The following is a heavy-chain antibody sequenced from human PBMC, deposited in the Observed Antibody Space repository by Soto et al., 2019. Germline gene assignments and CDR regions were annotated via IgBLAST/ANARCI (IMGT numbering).Heavy chain of an antibody. CDR2: INPNSDVT. D-gene: IGHD2-21*02. J-gene: IGHJ3*02. CDR3: ARGGTVVTGRVQDAFDI. Sequence: ASVKVSCKASGYTFNGYYMHWVQQAPGQGLEWMGWINPNSDVTNYAQKFQGRVTMTRDTSISTAYMELSSLRSDDTAVYYCARGGTVVTGRVQDAFDIWGQGXMVTV. CDR1: GYTFNGYY. V-gene: IGHV1-2*02.